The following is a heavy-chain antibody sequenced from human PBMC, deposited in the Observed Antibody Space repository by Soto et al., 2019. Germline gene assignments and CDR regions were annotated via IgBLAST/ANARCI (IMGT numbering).Heavy chain of an antibody. J-gene: IGHJ1*01. CDR1: GYTFTSYY. D-gene: IGHD2-15*01. CDR3: AREEGVGVVVVAARSEYFQH. V-gene: IGHV1-46*01. Sequence: ASVKVSCKASGYTFTSYYMHWVRQAPGQGLEWMGIINPSGGSTSYAQKFQGRVTMTRDTSTSTVYMELSSLRSKDTAVYYCAREEGVGVVVVAARSEYFQHWGQGTLVTVSS. CDR2: INPSGGST.